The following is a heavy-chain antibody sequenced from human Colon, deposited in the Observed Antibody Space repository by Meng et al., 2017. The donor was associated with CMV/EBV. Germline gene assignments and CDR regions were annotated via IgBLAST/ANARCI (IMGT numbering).Heavy chain of an antibody. D-gene: IGHD5-18*01. CDR1: GDTFTSYA. J-gene: IGHJ4*02. CDR3: AREHSFAYYTQDH. Sequence: ASGDTFTSYAMTSVSQGPEHILKFMGTIPPHPIPPTFPPPFPNLLNITSDTSARAAYMELSSLRSEDTAVYYCAREHSFAYYTQDHWGQGTLVTVSS. V-gene: IGHV1-3*04. CDR2: IPPHPIPP.